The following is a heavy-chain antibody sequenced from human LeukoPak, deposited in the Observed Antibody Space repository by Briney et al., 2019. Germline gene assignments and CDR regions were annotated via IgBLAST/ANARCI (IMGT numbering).Heavy chain of an antibody. CDR1: GFSFGDYA. Sequence: GGSLRLSCTDSGFSFGDYAVSWVRQAPGKGLEWVGFIGSNAYGETIQYAASMRGRFAISRDDSKSSSYLQMNSLKTDDTAVYYCTRAGDAAYCGGDCAYYMDVWGKGTTVTVSS. J-gene: IGHJ6*03. V-gene: IGHV3-49*04. CDR3: TRAGDAAYCGGDCAYYMDV. D-gene: IGHD2-21*02. CDR2: IGSNAYGETI.